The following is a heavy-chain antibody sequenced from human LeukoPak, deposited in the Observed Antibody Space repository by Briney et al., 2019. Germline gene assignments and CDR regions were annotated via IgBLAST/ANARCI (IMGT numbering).Heavy chain of an antibody. CDR3: ARDPIAVAGTRGEAY. CDR2: ISAYNGNT. D-gene: IGHD6-19*01. Sequence: GASVKVSCKASGYTFTTYGVTWVRQAPGQGLEWMGWISAYNGNTNYAQKLQGRVTMTTDTSTSTAYMELRSLRSDDTAVYYCARDPIAVAGTRGEAYWGQGTLVTVSS. J-gene: IGHJ4*02. CDR1: GYTFTTYG. V-gene: IGHV1-18*01.